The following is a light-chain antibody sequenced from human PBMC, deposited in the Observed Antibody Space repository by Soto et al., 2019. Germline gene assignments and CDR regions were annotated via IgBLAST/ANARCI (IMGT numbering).Light chain of an antibody. Sequence: DIQMTQSPSSLSASVGDRVSITCRTSQNVTTYLNWYVQKPGTAPKLLIYHASTLESGVPSRFSGSGSGTEFTLTISSLRPDDFATYHCQQYMSYSFGQGTKVDIK. J-gene: IGKJ1*01. CDR2: HAS. V-gene: IGKV1-5*01. CDR1: QNVTTY. CDR3: QQYMSYS.